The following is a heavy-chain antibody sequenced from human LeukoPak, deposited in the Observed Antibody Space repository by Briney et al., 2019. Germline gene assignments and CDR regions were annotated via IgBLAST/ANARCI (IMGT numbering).Heavy chain of an antibody. CDR3: AKRSGSPHNFDY. Sequence: GGSLRLSCAASGFTFDEHDMRWVRQVPGKGLEWVCLISKDGGNKHYADSVKGRFSISRDNNRNSLSLQMNSLRSEDTALYFCAKRSGSPHNFDYWGQGALVTVSS. J-gene: IGHJ4*02. V-gene: IGHV3-43*02. CDR1: GFTFDEHD. D-gene: IGHD1-1*01. CDR2: ISKDGGNK.